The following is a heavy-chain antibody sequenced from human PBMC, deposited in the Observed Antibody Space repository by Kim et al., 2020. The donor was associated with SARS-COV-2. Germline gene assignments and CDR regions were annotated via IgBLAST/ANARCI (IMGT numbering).Heavy chain of an antibody. CDR2: ISYDGSNK. CDR3: ARDMDWNPPDGDYYYYYGMDV. Sequence: GGSLRLSCAASGFTFSSYAMHWVRQAPGKGLEWVAVISYDGSNKYYADSVKGRFTISRDNSKNTLYLQMNSLRAEDTAVYYCARDMDWNPPDGDYYYYYGMDVWGQGTTVTVSS. J-gene: IGHJ6*02. CDR1: GFTFSSYA. V-gene: IGHV3-30-3*01. D-gene: IGHD1-1*01.